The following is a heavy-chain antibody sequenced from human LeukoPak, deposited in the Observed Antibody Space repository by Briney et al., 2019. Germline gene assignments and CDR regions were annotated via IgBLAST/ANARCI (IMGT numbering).Heavy chain of an antibody. CDR1: GFTFSSYE. CDR3: AREGSGHYFYFFDY. Sequence: GGSLRLSCAASGFTFSSYEMNWVRQAPGKGLEWVSYISSSGSTIYYADSVKGRFTISRDNAKNSLYLQMNSLRAEDTAVYYCAREGSGHYFYFFDYWGQGALVTVSS. CDR2: ISSSGSTI. V-gene: IGHV3-48*03. J-gene: IGHJ4*02. D-gene: IGHD4-17*01.